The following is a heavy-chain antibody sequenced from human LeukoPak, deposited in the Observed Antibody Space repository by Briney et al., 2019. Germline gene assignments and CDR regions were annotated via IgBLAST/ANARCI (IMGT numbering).Heavy chain of an antibody. J-gene: IGHJ4*02. D-gene: IGHD7-27*01. CDR2: INPNSGGT. Sequence: ASVKVSCMASGYTFTGHYMHLVRQAPRQGIEGMGWINPNSGGTNSAQKFQGRVTMTRDTSISTAYMELSRLRSDDTDVYYCARGWGRYISPLGYWGQGTLVTVSS. CDR1: GYTFTGHY. V-gene: IGHV1-2*02. CDR3: ARGWGRYISPLGY.